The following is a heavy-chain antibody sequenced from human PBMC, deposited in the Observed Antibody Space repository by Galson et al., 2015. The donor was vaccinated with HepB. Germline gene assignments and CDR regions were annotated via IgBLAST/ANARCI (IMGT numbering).Heavy chain of an antibody. J-gene: IGHJ4*02. CDR3: AHYMAATGILDY. D-gene: IGHD6-13*01. CDR2: IYWDDDK. V-gene: IGHV2-5*02. Sequence: PALVKPTQPLTLTCTFSGFSLSTSGVGVGWLRQPPGKALEWLALIYWDDDKRYSPSLKSRLTITKDTSKNQVVLRMTNMDPVDTATYYCAHYMAATGILDYWGQGTLVTVSS. CDR1: GFSLSTSGVG.